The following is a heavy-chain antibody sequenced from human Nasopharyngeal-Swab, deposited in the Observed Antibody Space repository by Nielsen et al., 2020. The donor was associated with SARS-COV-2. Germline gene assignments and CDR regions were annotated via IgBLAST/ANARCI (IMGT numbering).Heavy chain of an antibody. D-gene: IGHD3-9*01. J-gene: IGHJ6*03. CDR3: ARDPTLTYYDILTGYRTPDYYMDV. CDR2: ISAYNGNT. V-gene: IGHV1-18*01. CDR1: GYTFTSYG. Sequence: ASVKVSCKASGYTFTSYGISWVRQAPGQGLEWMGWISAYNGNTSYAQKFQGRVTMTRDTSTSTVYMELSSLRSEDTAVYYCARDPTLTYYDILTGYRTPDYYMDVWGKGTTVTVSS.